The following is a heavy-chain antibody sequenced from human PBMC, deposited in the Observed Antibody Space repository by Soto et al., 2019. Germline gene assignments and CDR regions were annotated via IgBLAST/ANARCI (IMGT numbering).Heavy chain of an antibody. CDR2: ISGSGDSI. D-gene: IGHD6-13*01. CDR3: AKGHISNWYCFEY. Sequence: GGSLRLSCAASGFTFSSYAMSWVRQAPGKGLEWVSTISGSGDSIYYADSVRGRFAISRDNSKNTLYLQMNSLRAEDTAIYYCAKGHISNWYCFEYWGQGTVVTVSS. CDR1: GFTFSSYA. J-gene: IGHJ4*02. V-gene: IGHV3-23*01.